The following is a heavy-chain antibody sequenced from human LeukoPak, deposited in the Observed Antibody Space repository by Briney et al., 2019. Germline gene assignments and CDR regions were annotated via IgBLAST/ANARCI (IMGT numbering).Heavy chain of an antibody. CDR2: MNSNRENT. CDR1: VYTFTSYY. D-gene: IGHD2-21*01. Sequence: ASVNVSCKASVYTFTSYYIHCVRQASAQALEWRRYMNSNRENTVYAQKFRGRVTKHRNTSISTAHMDQNSLRSENTAVYYCGTQAGVAVRGGRECYYYGMDVWGQGSTVTVSS. J-gene: IGHJ6*02. CDR3: GTQAGVAVRGGRECYYYGMDV. V-gene: IGHV1-8*01.